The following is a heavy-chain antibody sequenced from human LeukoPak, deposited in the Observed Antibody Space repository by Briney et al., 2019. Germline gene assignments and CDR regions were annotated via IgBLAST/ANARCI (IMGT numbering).Heavy chain of an antibody. CDR2: IYYSGST. CDR1: GGSFSGYY. Sequence: SETLSLTCAVYGGSFSGYYWSWIRQHPGKGLEWIGYIYYSGSTYYNPSLKSRVTISVDTSKNQFSLKLSSVTAADTAVYYCARFRTAMVTDYWGQGTLVTVSS. J-gene: IGHJ4*02. D-gene: IGHD5-18*01. CDR3: ARFRTAMVTDY. V-gene: IGHV4-31*11.